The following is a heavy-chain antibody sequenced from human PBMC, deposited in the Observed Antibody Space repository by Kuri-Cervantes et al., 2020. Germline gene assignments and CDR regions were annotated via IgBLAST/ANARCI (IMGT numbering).Heavy chain of an antibody. CDR1: GFTFSGPA. J-gene: IGHJ4*02. CDR3: TGLNDY. V-gene: IGHV3-73*01. CDR2: IRSKANSYAT. Sequence: GGSLRLSCAASGFTFSGPAMHWVRQASGKGLEWVGRIRSKANSYATAYAASVKGRFTISRDDSKNTAHLQMNSLKTEDTAVYYCTGLNDYWGQGTLVTVSS.